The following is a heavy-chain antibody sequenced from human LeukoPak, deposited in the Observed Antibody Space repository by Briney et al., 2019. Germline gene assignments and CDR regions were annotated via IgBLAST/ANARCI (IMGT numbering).Heavy chain of an antibody. CDR3: ASPEIGPNYYYDSSGYRDRDAFDI. CDR2: ISSSSSYI. J-gene: IGHJ3*02. Sequence: GGSLRLSCAASGFTFSSYSMNWVRQAPGKGLEWVSSISSSSSYIYYADSVKGRFTISRDNAKNSLYLQMNSLRAEDTAVYYCASPEIGPNYYYDSSGYRDRDAFDIWGQGTMVTVSS. V-gene: IGHV3-21*01. CDR1: GFTFSSYS. D-gene: IGHD3-22*01.